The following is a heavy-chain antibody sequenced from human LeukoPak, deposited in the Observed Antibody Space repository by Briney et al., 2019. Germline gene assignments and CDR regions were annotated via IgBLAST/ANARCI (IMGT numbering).Heavy chain of an antibody. D-gene: IGHD3-22*01. CDR3: ARDSSTYYYDSRAFDI. CDR2: IKEDGSER. J-gene: IGHJ3*02. V-gene: IGHV3-7*04. Sequence: GGSLRLSCAASGFTFSNYWMNWVRQAPGKGLEWVAKIKEDGSERYYVDSVEGRITISRDNAKNSLYLQVNSLRAEDTAMYYCARDSSTYYYDSRAFDIWGQGTMVTVSS. CDR1: GFTFSNYW.